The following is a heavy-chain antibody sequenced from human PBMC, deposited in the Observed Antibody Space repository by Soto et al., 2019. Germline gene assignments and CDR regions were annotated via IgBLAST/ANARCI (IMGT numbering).Heavy chain of an antibody. CDR2: ISAYNGNT. D-gene: IGHD5-12*01. Sequence: ASVKVSCKASGYTFTSYGISWVRQAPGQGLEWMGWISAYNGNTNYAQKLQGRVTMTTDTSTSTAYMELRSLRSDDTAVYYCARDHLSYSGYDFLEWFDPRGQGTLVTVSS. CDR3: ARDHLSYSGYDFLEWFDP. J-gene: IGHJ5*02. V-gene: IGHV1-18*01. CDR1: GYTFTSYG.